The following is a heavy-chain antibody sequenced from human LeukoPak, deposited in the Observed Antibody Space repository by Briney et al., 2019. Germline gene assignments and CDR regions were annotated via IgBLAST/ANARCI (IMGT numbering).Heavy chain of an antibody. V-gene: IGHV1-2*02. CDR2: ISPNSGDT. J-gene: IGHJ4*02. CDR3: ARDRATYGPEYDD. CDR1: GYTCTDYF. Sequence: ASVKVSCKASGYTCTDYFIHWVRQAPGQGLEWMGWISPNSGDTNCAQKFQGRVTMTRDTSITTAYMEVNSLRSDDTAVYYCARDRATYGPEYDDWGQGTLVTVSS. D-gene: IGHD3-10*01.